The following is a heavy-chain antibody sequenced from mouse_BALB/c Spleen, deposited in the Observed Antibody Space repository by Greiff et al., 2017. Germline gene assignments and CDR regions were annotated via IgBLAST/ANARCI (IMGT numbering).Heavy chain of an antibody. Sequence: QVQLQQSAAELARPGASVKMSCKASGYTFTSYTMHWVKQRPGQGLEWIGYINPSSGYTEYNQKFKDKTTLTADKSSSTAYMQLSSLTSEDSAVYYCARSNYGYYYAMDYWGQGTSVTVSS. D-gene: IGHD1-1*01. CDR2: INPSSGYT. CDR1: GYTFTSYT. CDR3: ARSNYGYYYAMDY. J-gene: IGHJ4*01. V-gene: IGHV1-4*02.